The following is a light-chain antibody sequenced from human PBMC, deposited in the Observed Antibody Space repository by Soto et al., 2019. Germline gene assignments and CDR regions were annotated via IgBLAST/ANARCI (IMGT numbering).Light chain of an antibody. CDR3: QTWGTGIHWV. CDR1: SGHSSYA. J-gene: IGLJ3*02. Sequence: QPVLTQSPSASAFLGASVKLTCTLSSGHSSYAIAWHQQQPEKGPRYLMKLNSDGSHSKGDGIPDRFSGSSSGAERYLTISGLQSEDEADYYCQTWGTGIHWVFGGGTKLTVL. V-gene: IGLV4-69*01. CDR2: LNSDGSH.